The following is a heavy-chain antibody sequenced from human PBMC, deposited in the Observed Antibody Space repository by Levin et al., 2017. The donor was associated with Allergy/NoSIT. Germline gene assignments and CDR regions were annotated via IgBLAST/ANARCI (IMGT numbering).Heavy chain of an antibody. CDR3: ATGGY. CDR2: INQDGSEK. CDR1: GFSFSNYW. J-gene: IGHJ4*02. V-gene: IGHV3-7*01. Sequence: LSLTCAASGFSFSNYWMSWVRQAPGKGLEWVANINQDGSEKNYVDSVKGRFTISRDNAKNSVYLQMNSLRAEDTAVYYCATGGYWGQGSLVTVSS. D-gene: IGHD1-14*01.